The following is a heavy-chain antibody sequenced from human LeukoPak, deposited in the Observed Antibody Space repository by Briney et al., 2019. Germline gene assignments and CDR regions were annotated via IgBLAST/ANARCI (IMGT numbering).Heavy chain of an antibody. CDR1: GFTFSSYS. CDR3: ARSSTYYYDSSGYYYIRYYYGMDV. Sequence: GGSLRLSCAASGFTFSSYSMNWVRQAPGKGLEWISYVSYSSSTIYYADSVKGRFTISRDNAKNSLYLQMNSLRAEDTAVYYCARSSTYYYDSSGYYYIRYYYGMDVWGQGTTVTVSS. J-gene: IGHJ6*02. CDR2: VSYSSSTI. V-gene: IGHV3-48*01. D-gene: IGHD3-22*01.